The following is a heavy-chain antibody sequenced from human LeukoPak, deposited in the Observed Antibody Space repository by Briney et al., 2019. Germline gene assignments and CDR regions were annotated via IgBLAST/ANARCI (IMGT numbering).Heavy chain of an antibody. D-gene: IGHD6-19*01. CDR1: GFTFSNAW. CDR3: TTDGGYSSGWYFDY. J-gene: IGHJ4*02. Sequence: PGGSLRLSCAASGFTFSNAWMSWVRQAPGKGLEWVGRIKSKTDGGTTDYAAPVNGRFTISRDDSKNTLYLQMNSLKTEDTAVYYCTTDGGYSSGWYFDYWGQGTLVTVSS. CDR2: IKSKTDGGTT. V-gene: IGHV3-15*01.